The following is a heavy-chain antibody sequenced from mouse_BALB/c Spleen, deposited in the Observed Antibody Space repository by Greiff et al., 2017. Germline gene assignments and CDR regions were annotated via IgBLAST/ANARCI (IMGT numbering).Heavy chain of an antibody. CDR1: GYTFTSYW. V-gene: IGHV1S22*01. Sequence: LQQPGSELVRPGASVKLSCKASGYTFTSYWMHWVKQRPGQGLEWIGNIYPGSGSTNYDEKFKIKATLTVDTSSSTAYMQLSSLTSEDSAVYYCAREGKLDYGSSYFYAMDYWGQGTSVTVSS. CDR2: IYPGSGST. J-gene: IGHJ4*01. CDR3: AREGKLDYGSSYFYAMDY. D-gene: IGHD1-1*01.